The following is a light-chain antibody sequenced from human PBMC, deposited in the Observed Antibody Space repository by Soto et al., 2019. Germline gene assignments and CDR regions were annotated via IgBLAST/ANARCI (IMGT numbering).Light chain of an antibody. CDR1: QSVNTF. CDR3: QQYDNWPGA. J-gene: IGKJ1*01. V-gene: IGKV3-11*01. Sequence: EIVMTQSPVTLSVSPGERATLSCMAIQSVNTFLAWYQHKPGQAPRLVMYDASNRATGIPARFSGSGSGTDFILTISSLEPEDFAVYYCQQYDNWPGAFGQGTKVDIK. CDR2: DAS.